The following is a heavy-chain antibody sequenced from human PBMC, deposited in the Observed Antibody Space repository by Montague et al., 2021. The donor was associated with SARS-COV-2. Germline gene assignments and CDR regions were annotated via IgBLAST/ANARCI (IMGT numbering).Heavy chain of an antibody. CDR2: IYSGGST. CDR1: GFTVSSNY. D-gene: IGHD3-22*01. CDR3: ARGYYDSSGYYATVGVH. Sequence: SLRLSCAASGFTVSSNYMSWVRQAPGKGLEWVSVIYSGGSTYYADSVKGRFTISRDNSKNTLCLQMNSLRAEDTAVYYCARGYYDSSGYYATVGVHWGQGTLVTVSS. J-gene: IGHJ4*02. V-gene: IGHV3-66*01.